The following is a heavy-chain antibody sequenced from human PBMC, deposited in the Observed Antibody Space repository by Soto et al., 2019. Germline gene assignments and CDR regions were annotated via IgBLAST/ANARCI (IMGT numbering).Heavy chain of an antibody. CDR3: ASTIFGVVIRFDY. V-gene: IGHV1-69*13. D-gene: IGHD3-3*01. CDR1: GGTFSSYA. J-gene: IGHJ4*02. CDR2: IIPIFGTA. Sequence: SVKVSCKASGGTFSSYAISWVRQAPGQGLEWMGGIIPIFGTANYAQKFQGRVTITADESTSTAYMELSSLRSEDTAVYYCASTIFGVVIRFDYWGQGTLVTVS.